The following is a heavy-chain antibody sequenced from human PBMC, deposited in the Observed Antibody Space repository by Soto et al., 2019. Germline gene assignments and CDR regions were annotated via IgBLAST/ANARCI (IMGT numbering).Heavy chain of an antibody. V-gene: IGHV2-70*13. Sequence: SGPTLVNPTQTLTLTCTSSGFSLSTSGMCVSWIRQPPGKALEWLALIDWDDDKYYSTSLKTRLTISKDTSKNQVVFTMTNMDPVDTATFYCARIRNTRGSGWYYFDYWGQGTLVPVSS. CDR2: IDWDDDK. CDR3: ARIRNTRGSGWYYFDY. D-gene: IGHD6-19*01. CDR1: GFSLSTSGMC. J-gene: IGHJ4*02.